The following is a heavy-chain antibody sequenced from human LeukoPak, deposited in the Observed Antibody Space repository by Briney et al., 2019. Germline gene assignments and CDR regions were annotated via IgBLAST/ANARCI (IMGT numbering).Heavy chain of an antibody. Sequence: SETLSLTCTVSGVSISSSYSYWGWIRQPPGMGLEWIGSIYYTGNTYYNASLKSQVSISIDTSKDQFSLKLTSVTAADTAVYYCARQTGSGLFILPGGQGTLVTVSS. V-gene: IGHV4-39*01. CDR2: IYYTGNT. D-gene: IGHD3/OR15-3a*01. CDR1: GVSISSSYSY. J-gene: IGHJ4*02. CDR3: ARQTGSGLFILP.